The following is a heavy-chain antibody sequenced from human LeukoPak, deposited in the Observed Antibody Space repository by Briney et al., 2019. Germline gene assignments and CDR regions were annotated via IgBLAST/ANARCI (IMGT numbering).Heavy chain of an antibody. Sequence: PGRSLRLSCAASGFTFSRFEMHWVRQAPGKGLEWVTLISNDGNKQYYADSVKGRFTISRDNSKNIVSLQMNSLRPEDTAIYYCATLFVATAPPDFWGQGTLVTVSS. J-gene: IGHJ4*02. V-gene: IGHV3-30-3*01. CDR3: ATLFVATAPPDF. D-gene: IGHD5-18*01. CDR1: GFTFSRFE. CDR2: ISNDGNKQ.